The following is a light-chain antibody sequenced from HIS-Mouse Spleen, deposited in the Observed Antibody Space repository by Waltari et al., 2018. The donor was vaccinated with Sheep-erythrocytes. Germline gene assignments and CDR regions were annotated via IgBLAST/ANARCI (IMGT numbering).Light chain of an antibody. CDR2: GAS. Sequence: EIVLTQSPGTLSSSPGERATLSCRARQSVSSSYLAWYQQKPGQAPRRLIYGASSRATGIPDRFSGSGSGTDFTLTISRLEPEDFAVYYCQQYGSSPLTFGGGTKVEIK. V-gene: IGKV3-20*01. CDR1: QSVSSSY. CDR3: QQYGSSPLT. J-gene: IGKJ4*01.